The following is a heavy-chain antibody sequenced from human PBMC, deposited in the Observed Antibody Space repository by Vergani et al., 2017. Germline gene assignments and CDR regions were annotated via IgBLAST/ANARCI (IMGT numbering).Heavy chain of an antibody. Sequence: EVQLLESGGDLVQPGGSLRLSCAASGFLFIMHAMSWVRQAPGKGLEWVSTLSASDRRTHYADSVKGRFTISRDNSKNTLFLHMNSLRPEDTAVYYCAKVGRSEVAGTFGAFDIWGQGTMVTVSS. V-gene: IGHV3-23*01. CDR3: AKVGRSEVAGTFGAFDI. J-gene: IGHJ3*02. CDR2: LSASDRRT. D-gene: IGHD6-19*01. CDR1: GFLFIMHA.